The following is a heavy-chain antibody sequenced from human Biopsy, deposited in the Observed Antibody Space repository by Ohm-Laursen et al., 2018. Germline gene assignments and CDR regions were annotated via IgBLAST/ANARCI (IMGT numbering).Heavy chain of an antibody. CDR2: ITSRTSSS. J-gene: IGHJ6*02. CDR3: ARWYGDLFYYYNGMDV. D-gene: IGHD3-10*01. CDR1: LFTFNVHS. V-gene: IGHV3-21*01. Sequence: SLRLARSASLFTFNVHSIVWVRQAPGKGREWVASITSRTSSSYYADSVKGRVTISRDNANNSVSLQMNNLRVDATAVYYCARWYGDLFYYYNGMDVWGQGTTVTVSS.